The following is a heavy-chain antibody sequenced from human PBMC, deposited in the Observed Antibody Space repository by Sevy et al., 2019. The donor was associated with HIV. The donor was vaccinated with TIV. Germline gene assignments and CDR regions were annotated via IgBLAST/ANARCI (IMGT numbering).Heavy chain of an antibody. J-gene: IGHJ4*02. CDR1: GFSLNNYW. Sequence: GGSLRLSCAASGFSLNNYWMNWVRQAPGKGLEWVAVISYDGSNKYYADSVKGRFTISRDNSKNTLYLQMNSLRAEDTAVYYCARGIRYFDYWGQGTLVTVSS. V-gene: IGHV3-30-3*01. CDR2: ISYDGSNK. CDR3: ARGIRYFDY.